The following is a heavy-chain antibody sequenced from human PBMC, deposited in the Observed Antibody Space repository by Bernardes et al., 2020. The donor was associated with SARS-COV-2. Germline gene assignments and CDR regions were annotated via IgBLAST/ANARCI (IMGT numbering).Heavy chain of an antibody. Sequence: GGSLRLSCAASGFTFSKYAMSWVRQAPGKGLEWVSTIRGDGDRAYYADSVKGRFTLSRDNSKNTMNLQMNSLRADDTAVYYCTRDGSGWYRGWFDPWGQGTLVTVSS. CDR3: TRDGSGWYRGWFDP. J-gene: IGHJ5*02. CDR1: GFTFSKYA. CDR2: IRGDGDRA. D-gene: IGHD6-19*01. V-gene: IGHV3-23*01.